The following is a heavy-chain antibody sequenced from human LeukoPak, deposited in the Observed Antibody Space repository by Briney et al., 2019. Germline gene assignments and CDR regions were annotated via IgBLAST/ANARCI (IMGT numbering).Heavy chain of an antibody. CDR3: TRLVTMVRGPTSYYYYYYMDV. J-gene: IGHJ6*03. CDR1: GFTFSGSA. Sequence: GGSLRLSCAASGFTFSGSAMHWVRPASGKGLEWVGRIRSKANSYATAYAASVKGRFTISRDDSKNTAYLQMNSLKTEDTAVYYCTRLVTMVRGPTSYYYYYYMDVWGKGTTVTVSS. D-gene: IGHD3-10*01. V-gene: IGHV3-73*01. CDR2: IRSKANSYAT.